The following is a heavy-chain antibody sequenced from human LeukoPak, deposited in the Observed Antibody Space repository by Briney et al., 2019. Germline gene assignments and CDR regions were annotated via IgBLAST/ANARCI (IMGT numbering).Heavy chain of an antibody. CDR2: IRYDGSNK. J-gene: IGHJ4*02. CDR1: GFTFSTFG. V-gene: IGHV3-30*02. D-gene: IGHD5-24*01. CDR3: ARGRWSFDY. Sequence: GGSLRLSCAASGFTFSTFGMHWVRQAPGKGLEWVAFIRYDGSNKYYADSVKGRFTISRDNAKNSLYLQMNSLRAEDTAVYYCARGRWSFDYWGQGTLVTVSS.